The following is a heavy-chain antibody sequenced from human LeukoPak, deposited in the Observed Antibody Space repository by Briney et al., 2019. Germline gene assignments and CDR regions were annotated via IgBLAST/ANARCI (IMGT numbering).Heavy chain of an antibody. CDR3: ARAVTGYVGY. V-gene: IGHV3-48*01. D-gene: IGHD7-27*01. J-gene: IGHJ4*02. Sequence: GGSLRLSCAASGFTFSSYEMNWVRQAPGKGLEWVSYISSSSSTIYYADSVKGRFTISRDNAKNSLYLQMNSLRAEDTAVYYCARAVTGYVGYWGQGTLVTVSS. CDR1: GFTFSSYE. CDR2: ISSSSSTI.